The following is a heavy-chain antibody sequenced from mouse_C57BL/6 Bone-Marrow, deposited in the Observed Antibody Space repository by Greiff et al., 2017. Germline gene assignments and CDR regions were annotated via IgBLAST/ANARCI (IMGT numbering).Heavy chain of an antibody. CDR1: GFTFSGYG. CDR2: ISSGSSSI. V-gene: IGHV5-17*01. J-gene: IGHJ3*01. D-gene: IGHD1-1*01. CDR3: ARALYYYCSSSLIDY. Sequence: EVQLVESGGGLVKPGGSLKLSCAASGFTFSGYGMHWVRQAPEKGLEWVAYISSGSSSIYYADTVKGRFTISRDNAKNTLYLQMSSLRSEDTAMYYCARALYYYCSSSLIDYWGQGTTVTVSA.